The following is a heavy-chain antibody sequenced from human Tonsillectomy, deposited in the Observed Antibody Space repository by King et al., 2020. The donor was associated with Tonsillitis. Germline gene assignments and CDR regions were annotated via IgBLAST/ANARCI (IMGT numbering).Heavy chain of an antibody. J-gene: IGHJ3*02. V-gene: IGHV4-59*01. CDR1: GGSINNYY. Sequence: LQESGPGLVKPSETLSLTCTVSGGSINNYYWSWIRQPPGKGLEWIGYIYYSGSTNYNPSLKSRVTISVDTSKNQFSLKLSPVTAADTAVYYCARYPWGAVAGSDAFDIWGQGTMVTVSS. CDR3: ARYPWGAVAGSDAFDI. D-gene: IGHD6-19*01. CDR2: IYYSGST.